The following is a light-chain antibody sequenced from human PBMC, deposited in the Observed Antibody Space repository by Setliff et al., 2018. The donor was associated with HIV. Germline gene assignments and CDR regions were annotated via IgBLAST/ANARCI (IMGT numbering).Light chain of an antibody. J-gene: IGLJ1*01. Sequence: QSALAQPASVSGSPGQPITISCTGTSSDVGGYNYVSWYQQHPGKAPKLIIYEVRNRPSGVSNCFSGSKSGNTASLTISGLQAEDEADYYCSSYAITNTLPFGSGTKVTVL. CDR3: SSYAITNTLP. CDR2: EVR. V-gene: IGLV2-14*01. CDR1: SSDVGGYNY.